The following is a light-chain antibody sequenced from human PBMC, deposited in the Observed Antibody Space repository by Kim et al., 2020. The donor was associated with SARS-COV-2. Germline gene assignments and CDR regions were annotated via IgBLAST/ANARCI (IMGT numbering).Light chain of an antibody. CDR2: SNN. V-gene: IGLV1-44*01. Sequence: QSVLTQPPSASGTPGQRVPISCSGSSSNIGSNTVNWYQQLPGTAPKLLIYSNNQRPSGVPDRFSGPKSGTSASLAISGLQSEDEADYYCAAWDDSLNGVVFGGGTQLTVL. J-gene: IGLJ2*01. CDR3: AAWDDSLNGVV. CDR1: SSNIGSNT.